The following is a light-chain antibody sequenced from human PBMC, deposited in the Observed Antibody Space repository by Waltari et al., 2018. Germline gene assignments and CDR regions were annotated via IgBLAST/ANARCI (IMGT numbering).Light chain of an antibody. CDR3: SSYTSSITYV. CDR1: SDDVCGYNA. V-gene: IGLV2-14*01. CDR2: DVT. Sequence: QSALTQPASVSGSPGQSIAISCTATSDDVCGYNAVSWYQQHPGKAPKLIIYDVTNRPSGISNRFSGSKSGNTASLTISGLRAEDEADYYCSSYTSSITYVFGTGTKVTVL. J-gene: IGLJ1*01.